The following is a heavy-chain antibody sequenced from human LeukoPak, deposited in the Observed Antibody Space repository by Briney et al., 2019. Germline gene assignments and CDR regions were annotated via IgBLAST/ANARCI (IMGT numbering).Heavy chain of an antibody. V-gene: IGHV1-2*02. CDR2: INPNSGGT. CDR1: GYTFTGYY. J-gene: IGHJ6*03. CDR3: ARDHAVTTYYYYYYYMDV. Sequence: PWASVKVSCKASGYTFTGYYMHWVRQAPGQGLEWMGWINPNSGGTNYAQKFQGRVTMTRDTSISTAYMELSRLRSDDTAVYYCARDHAVTTYYYYYYYMDVWGKGTTVTVSS. D-gene: IGHD4-11*01.